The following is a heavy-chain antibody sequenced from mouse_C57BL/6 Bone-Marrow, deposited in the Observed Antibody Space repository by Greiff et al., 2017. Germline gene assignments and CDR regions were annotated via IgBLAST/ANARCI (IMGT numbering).Heavy chain of an antibody. CDR3: TAITTVVAEDY. CDR1: GFTFSNYW. Sequence: EVKLEESGGGLVQPGGSMKLSCVASGFTFSNYWMNWVRPSPEKGLEWVAQIRLKSDNYATHYAESVKGRFTISRDDSKSSVYLQMNNLRAEDTGIYYCTAITTVVAEDYWGQGTTLTVSS. D-gene: IGHD1-1*01. CDR2: IRLKSDNYAT. J-gene: IGHJ2*01. V-gene: IGHV6-3*01.